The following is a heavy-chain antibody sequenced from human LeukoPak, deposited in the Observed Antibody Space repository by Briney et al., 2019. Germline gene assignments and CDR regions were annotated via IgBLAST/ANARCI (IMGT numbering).Heavy chain of an antibody. D-gene: IGHD3-22*01. Sequence: GGSLRLSCAASGFTFSSYAMSWVRQAPGKGLEWVSAISGSGGSTYYADSVKGRFTISRDNSKNTLYLQMNSLRAEDTAVYYCAKNSPYYYDSNGYYGAEYFQHWGQGTLVTVSS. CDR1: GFTFSSYA. J-gene: IGHJ1*01. V-gene: IGHV3-23*01. CDR2: ISGSGGST. CDR3: AKNSPYYYDSNGYYGAEYFQH.